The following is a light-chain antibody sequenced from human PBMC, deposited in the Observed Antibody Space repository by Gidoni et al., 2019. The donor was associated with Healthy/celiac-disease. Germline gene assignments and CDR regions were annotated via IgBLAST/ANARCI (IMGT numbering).Light chain of an antibody. V-gene: IGKV1-5*03. CDR1: QSISSW. J-gene: IGKJ2*04. Sequence: DIQLTQSPSTLSASVGDRVTLTCRASQSISSWLAWYQQKPGKAPKLLIYKASSLESGVPSRFSGSGSGTEFTLTISSLQPDDFATDYCQQYNSYPCSFGQGTKLEIK. CDR3: QQYNSYPCS. CDR2: KAS.